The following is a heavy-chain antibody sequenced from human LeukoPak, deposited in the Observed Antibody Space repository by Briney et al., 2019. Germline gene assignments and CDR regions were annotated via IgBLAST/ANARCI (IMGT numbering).Heavy chain of an antibody. CDR2: ISSRSDYI. D-gene: IGHD6-13*01. CDR3: ARDSSFYDY. J-gene: IGHJ4*02. Sequence: GGSLRLSCADSGFSFSIYSINCVRHAPGKGLEWVSSISSRSDYIYYADSVKGRFPISRDNAKNSLSLQMNSVRAEDTAVYFGARDSSFYDYWGQGTLVSVSS. V-gene: IGHV3-21*01. CDR1: GFSFSIYS.